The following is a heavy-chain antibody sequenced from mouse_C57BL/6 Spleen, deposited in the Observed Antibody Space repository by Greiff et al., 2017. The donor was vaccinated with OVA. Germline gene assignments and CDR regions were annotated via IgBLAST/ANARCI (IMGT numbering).Heavy chain of an antibody. CDR2: INPGSGGT. J-gene: IGHJ1*03. D-gene: IGHD2-5*01. CDR1: GYAFTNYL. Sequence: QVQLQQSGAELVRPGTSVKVSCKASGYAFTNYLIEWVKQRPGQGLEWIGVINPGSGGTNYNEKFKGKATLPADKSSSTAYMQLSSLTSEDSAVYFWAMSGYSNYYRYLDDWGTGTTVTVSS. CDR3: AMSGYSNYYRYLDD. V-gene: IGHV1-54*01.